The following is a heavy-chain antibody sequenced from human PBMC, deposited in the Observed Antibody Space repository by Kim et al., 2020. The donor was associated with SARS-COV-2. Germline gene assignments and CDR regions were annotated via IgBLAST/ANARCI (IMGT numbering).Heavy chain of an antibody. CDR3: ARVHGFWSGYYYYYYMDV. D-gene: IGHD3-3*01. V-gene: IGHV1-18*01. Sequence: ASVKVSCKASGYTFTSYGISWVRQAPGQGLEWMGWISAYNGNTNYAQKLQGRVTMTTDTSTSTAYMELRSLRSDDTAVYYCARVHGFWSGYYYYYYMDVWGKGTTVTVSS. CDR2: ISAYNGNT. J-gene: IGHJ6*03. CDR1: GYTFTSYG.